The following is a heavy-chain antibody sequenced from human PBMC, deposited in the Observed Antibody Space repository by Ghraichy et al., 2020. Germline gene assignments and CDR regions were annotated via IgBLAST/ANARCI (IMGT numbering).Heavy chain of an antibody. V-gene: IGHV4-34*01. CDR2: SGST. CDR1: GGSFSGYY. J-gene: IGHJ4*02. D-gene: IGHD3-10*01. CDR3: ARGGWEVRGVIISPFDY. Sequence: SETLSLTCAVHGGSFSGYYWSWIRQPPGKGLEWIGDSGSTNYNPSLRSRVTISIDTSKKQFSLNLSSVTAADTAVYYCARGGWEVRGVIISPFDYWGQGTLVTVSP.